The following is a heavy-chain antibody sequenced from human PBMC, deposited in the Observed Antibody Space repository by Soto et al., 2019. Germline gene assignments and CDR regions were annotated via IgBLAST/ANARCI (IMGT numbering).Heavy chain of an antibody. CDR3: AKCMGDIVVVVAVTIIGIDY. CDR2: ISGSGGST. CDR1: GFTFSSYA. D-gene: IGHD2-15*01. Sequence: EVQLLESGGGLVQPGGSLRLSCAASGFTFSSYAMSWVRQAPGKGLEWVSAISGSGGSTYYADSVKGRFTISRDNSKNTLYLQMNSLRAEDTAVYYCAKCMGDIVVVVAVTIIGIDYWGQGTLVTVSS. V-gene: IGHV3-23*01. J-gene: IGHJ4*02.